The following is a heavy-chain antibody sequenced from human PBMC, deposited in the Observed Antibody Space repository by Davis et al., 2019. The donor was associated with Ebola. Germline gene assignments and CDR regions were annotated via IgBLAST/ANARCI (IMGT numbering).Heavy chain of an antibody. Sequence: GGSLRLSCAASGFNFRSYGMHWVRQAPDKGLEWVAVIWYDGSRKYYGDSVKGRFTISRDNSKNTLYLQMNSLRAEDTAVYYCASDQWLVLVYYGMDVWGQGTTVTVSS. CDR1: GFNFRSYG. CDR2: IWYDGSRK. CDR3: ASDQWLVLVYYGMDV. D-gene: IGHD6-19*01. V-gene: IGHV3-33*01. J-gene: IGHJ6*02.